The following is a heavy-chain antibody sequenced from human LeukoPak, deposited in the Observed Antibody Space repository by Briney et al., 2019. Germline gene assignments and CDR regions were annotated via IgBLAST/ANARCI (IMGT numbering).Heavy chain of an antibody. J-gene: IGHJ5*02. CDR2: ISSNGGGT. V-gene: IGHV3-64*01. CDR3: ARAPGVTTNWFDP. Sequence: PGGSLRLSCAASGFTFSSYAMHWVRQAPGKGLEYVSAISSNGGGTYYANSVKGRFTISRDNSKNTLYLQMGSLRAEDMAVYYCARAPGVTTNWFDPWGQGTLVTVSS. D-gene: IGHD2-21*02. CDR1: GFTFSSYA.